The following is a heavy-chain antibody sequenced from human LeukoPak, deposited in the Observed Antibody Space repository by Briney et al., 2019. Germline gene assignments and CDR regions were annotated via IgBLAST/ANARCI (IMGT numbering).Heavy chain of an antibody. CDR1: GGSFSGYY. CDR2: INHSGST. V-gene: IGHV4-34*01. CDR3: ARGRIPAAIRLWFDP. J-gene: IGHJ5*02. Sequence: PSETLSLTCAVYGGSFSGYYWSWIRQPPGKGLEWIGEINHSGSTNYNPSLKSRVTISVDTSKNQFSLKLSSVTAADTAVYYCARGRIPAAIRLWFDPWGQGTLVTVSS. D-gene: IGHD2-2*01.